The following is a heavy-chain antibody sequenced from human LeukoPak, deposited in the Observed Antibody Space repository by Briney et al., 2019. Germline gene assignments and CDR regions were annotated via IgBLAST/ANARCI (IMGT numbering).Heavy chain of an antibody. J-gene: IGHJ4*02. D-gene: IGHD5-12*01. CDR2: INHSGST. CDR1: GASFNNYY. Sequence: PSETLSLTCAVYGASFNNYYWNWIRQPPGKGLEWIGEINHSGSTNYNPSLKSRVTISVDTSKNQFSLKLSSVTAADTAVYYCASHSGGYAYWGQGTLVTVSS. CDR3: ASHSGGYAY. V-gene: IGHV4-34*01.